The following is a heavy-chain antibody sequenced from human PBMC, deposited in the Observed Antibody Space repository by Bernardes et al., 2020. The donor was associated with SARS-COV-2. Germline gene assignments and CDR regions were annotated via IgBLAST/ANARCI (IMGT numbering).Heavy chain of an antibody. CDR2: ISPNSANT. V-gene: IGHV1-18*04. D-gene: IGHD1-26*01. J-gene: IGHJ4*02. CDR3: WVRVETGGVVFDH. Sequence: ASVKVSCTASGYSFSNHDMNWVRQAPGQGLEWVGWISPNSANTNYAQNLQGRVTMTTDASERTGYMELRSLRSDDTAVYYCWVRVETGGVVFDHWGQGTLVAVS. CDR1: GYSFSNHD.